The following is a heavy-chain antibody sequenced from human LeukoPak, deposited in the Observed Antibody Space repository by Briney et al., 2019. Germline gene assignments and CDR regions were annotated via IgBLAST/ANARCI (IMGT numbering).Heavy chain of an antibody. CDR2: IKSTTDGGTT. CDR3: TAQLSRQLGY. Sequence: PGGSLRLSCAASGFTFSSYWMSWVRQAPGKGLEWVGRIKSTTDGGTTDYAAPAKGRFTISRDDSKNTVFLQMNSLKTEDTAVYYCTAQLSRQLGYWGQGTLVTVSS. D-gene: IGHD2/OR15-2a*01. J-gene: IGHJ4*02. CDR1: GFTFSSYW. V-gene: IGHV3-15*01.